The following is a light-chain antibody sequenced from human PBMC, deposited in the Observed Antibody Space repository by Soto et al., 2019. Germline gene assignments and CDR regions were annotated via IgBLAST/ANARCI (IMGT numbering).Light chain of an antibody. J-gene: IGKJ5*01. V-gene: IGKV3-20*01. CDR3: QQYGSSAIT. CDR2: GAS. Sequence: SPGTLSLSPGERATLSCRASQSVSSSYLAWYQQKPGQAPRLLIYGASSRATGIPDRFSGSGSGTDFTLTISRLEPEDFVVYYCQQYGSSAITFGQGTRLEIK. CDR1: QSVSSSY.